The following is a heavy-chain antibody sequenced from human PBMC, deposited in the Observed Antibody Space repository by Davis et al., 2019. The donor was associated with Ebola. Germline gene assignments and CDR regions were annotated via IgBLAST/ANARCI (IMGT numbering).Heavy chain of an antibody. CDR3: AKDTSNIWFDI. V-gene: IGHV3-23*01. CDR2: LGTSADA. Sequence: GGSLRLSCAASGFTFGSYAMTWARQAPGKGLEWVSTLGTSADAYYADSVKGRFTISRDNSKNTLYLQMNGLRVDDTAIYYCAKDTSNIWFDIWGQGTMVTVSS. D-gene: IGHD1-26*01. J-gene: IGHJ3*02. CDR1: GFTFGSYA.